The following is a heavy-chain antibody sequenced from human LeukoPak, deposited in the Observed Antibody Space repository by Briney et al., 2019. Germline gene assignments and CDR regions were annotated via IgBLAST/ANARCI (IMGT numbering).Heavy chain of an antibody. J-gene: IGHJ4*02. CDR3: ARGYDFWSGYLDY. CDR2: INNSSTTI. CDR1: GFTFSSYS. V-gene: IGHV3-48*01. D-gene: IGHD3-3*01. Sequence: PGGSLRLSCAASGFTFSSYSMNWVRQAPGKGLEWVSYINNSSTTIYYGDSVKGRFTISRDNAKNSLYLQMNSLRAEDTAVYYCARGYDFWSGYLDYWGQGTLVTVSS.